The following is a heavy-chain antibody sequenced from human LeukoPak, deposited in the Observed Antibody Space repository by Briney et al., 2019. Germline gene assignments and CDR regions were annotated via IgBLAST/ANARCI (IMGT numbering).Heavy chain of an antibody. CDR1: GGSFSGYS. J-gene: IGHJ6*03. CDR3: ARGLTELGTAYYYYMDV. CDR2: IIHSGST. V-gene: IGHV4-34*01. D-gene: IGHD7-27*01. Sequence: SETLSLTCAVYGGSFSGYSWSWIRQSPGKGLEWIADIIHSGSTNYNSSLQSRVTISLDTSKNQFSLNLTSVTAADTAVYYCARGLTELGTAYYYYMDVWGKGTTVIVSS.